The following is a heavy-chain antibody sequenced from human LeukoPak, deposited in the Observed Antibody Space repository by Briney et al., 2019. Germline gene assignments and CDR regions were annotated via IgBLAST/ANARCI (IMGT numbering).Heavy chain of an antibody. V-gene: IGHV4-59*01. Sequence: PGGSLRLSCAASGFTFSSYAMSWVRQAPGKGLEWIGYIYYSGSTNYNPSLKSRVTISVDTSKNQFSLKLSSVTAADTAVYYCARGRGYSYDYWGQGTLVTVSS. D-gene: IGHD5-18*01. J-gene: IGHJ4*02. CDR3: ARGRGYSYDY. CDR1: GFTFSSYA. CDR2: IYYSGST.